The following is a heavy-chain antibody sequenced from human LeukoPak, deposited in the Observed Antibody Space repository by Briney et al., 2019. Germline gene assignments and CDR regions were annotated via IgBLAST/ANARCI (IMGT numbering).Heavy chain of an antibody. V-gene: IGHV4-39*07. CDR1: GGSISSSSYY. CDR2: IYYSGST. Sequence: SETLSLTCTVSGGSISSSSYYWGWIRQPPGKGLEWIGSIYYSGSTYYNPSLKSRVTISVDTSKNQFSLKLSSVTAADTAVYYCARPVMTDDYGDYEDAFDIWGQGTMVTVSS. D-gene: IGHD4-17*01. J-gene: IGHJ3*02. CDR3: ARPVMTDDYGDYEDAFDI.